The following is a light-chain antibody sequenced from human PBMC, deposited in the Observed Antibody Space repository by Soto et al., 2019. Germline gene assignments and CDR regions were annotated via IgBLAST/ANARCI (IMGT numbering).Light chain of an antibody. CDR3: AAWDDSLRGVV. J-gene: IGLJ2*01. CDR1: SSNIGSNY. CDR2: RNN. Sequence: QSVLTQPPSASGTPGQTVTISCSGSSSNIGSNYVYWYQQFPGTAPELLIYRNNQRPSGVPDRFSGSKSGTSGSLAISGLRSEDEADYYCAAWDDSLRGVVFGGGTQLTVL. V-gene: IGLV1-47*01.